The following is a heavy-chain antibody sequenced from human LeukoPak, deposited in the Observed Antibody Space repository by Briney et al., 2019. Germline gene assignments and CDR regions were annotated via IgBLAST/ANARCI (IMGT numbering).Heavy chain of an antibody. J-gene: IGHJ4*02. Sequence: SETLSLTCAVYGGSFSGYYWSWIRQPPGKGLEWIGEINHSGSTNYNPSLKSRVTISVDTSKNQFSLKLSSVTAADTAVYYCATRRQPGGYSFGYAYWGQGNLVTVSS. CDR1: GGSFSGYY. D-gene: IGHD5-18*01. CDR3: ATRRQPGGYSFGYAY. V-gene: IGHV4-34*01. CDR2: INHSGST.